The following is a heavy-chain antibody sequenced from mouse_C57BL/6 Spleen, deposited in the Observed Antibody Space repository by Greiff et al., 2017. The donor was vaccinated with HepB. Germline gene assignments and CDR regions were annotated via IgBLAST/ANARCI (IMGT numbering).Heavy chain of an antibody. CDR1: GYTFTSYW. Sequence: QVQLQQPGTELVKPGASVKLSCKASGYTFTSYWMHWVKQRPGQGLEWIGNINPSNGGTNYNEKFKSKATLTVDKSSSTAYMQLSSLTSEDSAVYYCARGGGIEYYGSSYDWYFDVWGTGTTVTVSS. V-gene: IGHV1-53*01. D-gene: IGHD1-1*01. CDR3: ARGGGIEYYGSSYDWYFDV. CDR2: INPSNGGT. J-gene: IGHJ1*03.